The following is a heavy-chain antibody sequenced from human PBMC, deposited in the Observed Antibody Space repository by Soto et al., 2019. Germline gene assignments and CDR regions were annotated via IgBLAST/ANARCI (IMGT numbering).Heavy chain of an antibody. CDR2: SNPYSGGT. CDR3: ASLYTSGGRYGMDF. Sequence: ASVKVSCKASGYSFTGYYLHWVRQAPGQGLEWLGWSNPYSGGTNYAQKFQGRVTMTRDTSISTAYMELSRLRSDETAVYYCASLYTSGGRYGMDFWGKRTTVTVSS. V-gene: IGHV1-2*02. CDR1: GYSFTGYY. D-gene: IGHD3-10*01. J-gene: IGHJ6*04.